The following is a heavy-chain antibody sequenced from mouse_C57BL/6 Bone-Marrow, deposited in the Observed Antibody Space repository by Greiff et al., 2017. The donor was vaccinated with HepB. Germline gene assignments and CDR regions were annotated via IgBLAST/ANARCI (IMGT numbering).Heavy chain of an antibody. D-gene: IGHD1-1*01. CDR1: GYAFTNYL. V-gene: IGHV1-54*01. CDR2: INPGSGGT. CDR3: ACSPSYRFAY. Sequence: QVHVKQSGAELVRPGTSVKVSCKASGYAFTNYLIEWVKQRPGQGLEWIGVINPGSGGTNYNEKFKGKATLTADKSSSTAYMQLSSLTSEDSSVYFCACSPSYRFAYWGQGTLVTVSA. J-gene: IGHJ3*01.